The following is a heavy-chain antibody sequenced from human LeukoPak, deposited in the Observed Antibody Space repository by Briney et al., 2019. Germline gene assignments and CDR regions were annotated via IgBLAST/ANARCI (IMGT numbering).Heavy chain of an antibody. Sequence: QASVTLSLTCGVYGGSFSGYYWSWIRQSPEKGLEWIGEINHSGTTNYNPSLKSRVTISVDASKSQFSLELSSVTAADTAVYYCVRGPIAATGSYFDYWGLGTVVTVSS. J-gene: IGHJ4*02. CDR2: INHSGTT. CDR3: VRGPIAATGSYFDY. CDR1: GGSFSGYY. D-gene: IGHD6-13*01. V-gene: IGHV4-34*01.